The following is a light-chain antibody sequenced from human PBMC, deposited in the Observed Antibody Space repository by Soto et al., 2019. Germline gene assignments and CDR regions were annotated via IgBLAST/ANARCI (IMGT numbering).Light chain of an antibody. CDR2: AAS. V-gene: IGKV1-6*01. J-gene: IGKJ1*01. CDR1: QGIRND. CDR3: LQDYNYPWT. Sequence: AIHMTQSPSSLSASVGDRVSITCRASQGIRNDLGWYQQKPGKAPKLLIYAASSLQSGVPSRFSGSGSGTDFTLTISSLQPEDFATYYCLQDYNYPWTFGQGTKVDIK.